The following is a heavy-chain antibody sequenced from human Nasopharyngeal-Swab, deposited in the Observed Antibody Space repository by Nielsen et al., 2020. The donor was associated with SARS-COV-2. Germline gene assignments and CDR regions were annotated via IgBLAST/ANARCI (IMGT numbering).Heavy chain of an antibody. J-gene: IGHJ6*02. CDR1: GFTFSSYA. Sequence: GGSLRLSCAASGFTFSSYAMSWVRQAPGKGLEWVSIVSGSGNTTYYADSVNDRFTISRDNSKNTLYLQMNSLRVEDTALYYCAKSPSLRGLDVWRQGTTVTVSS. CDR3: AKSPSLRGLDV. CDR2: VSGSGNTT. V-gene: IGHV3-23*01.